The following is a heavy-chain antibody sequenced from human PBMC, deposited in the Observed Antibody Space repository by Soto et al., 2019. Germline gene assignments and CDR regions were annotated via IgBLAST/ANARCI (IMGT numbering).Heavy chain of an antibody. Sequence: QLQVQESGPGLVKPSETLSLTCTVSGGSISSSSYYWGWIRQPPGKGLEWIGSRSIYYSGNTYYNPSIKSRVTISVDTVDTSKNQFSLKLSSVTAADTAVYYCARLWLGERPPDYWGLGTLVTVSS. J-gene: IGHJ4*02. CDR2: IYYSGNT. V-gene: IGHV4-39*01. CDR1: GGSISSSSYY. D-gene: IGHD3-10*01. CDR3: ARLWLGERPPDY.